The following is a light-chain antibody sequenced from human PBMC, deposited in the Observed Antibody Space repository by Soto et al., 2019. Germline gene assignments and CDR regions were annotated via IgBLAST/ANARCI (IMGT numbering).Light chain of an antibody. CDR1: QSVSSSY. Sequence: EIVFTQSPGTLSLSPGERATLSCRASQSVSSSYLAWYQQKPGQAPRLLIYGASSRATGIPDRFSGGGSGTDFTLTISRVEPEGCAVYYCQQYGSSRTFGQGTKVEIK. J-gene: IGKJ1*01. CDR2: GAS. V-gene: IGKV3-20*01. CDR3: QQYGSSRT.